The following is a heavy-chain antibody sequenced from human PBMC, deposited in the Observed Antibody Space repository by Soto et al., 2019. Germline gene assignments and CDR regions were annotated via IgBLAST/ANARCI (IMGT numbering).Heavy chain of an antibody. J-gene: IGHJ2*01. D-gene: IGHD5-12*01. V-gene: IGHV1-69*12. CDR1: GGTFSNYP. CDR2: IIPIFGTV. Sequence: QVQLVQSGAEVKRHGSSVKVSCKASGGTFSNYPISWVRQAPGQGLEWMGGIIPIFGTVNYAQKFQGRVTITADESTSTAYMELSSLRSEDTAVYHCARGNHRWLQLWYFDLWGRGTLVTVSS. CDR3: ARGNHRWLQLWYFDL.